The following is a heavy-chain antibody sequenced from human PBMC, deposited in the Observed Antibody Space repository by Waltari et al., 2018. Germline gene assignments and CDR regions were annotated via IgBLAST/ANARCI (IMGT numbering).Heavy chain of an antibody. V-gene: IGHV3-23*04. J-gene: IGHJ4*02. CDR3: SKGKDFANYVYYFDY. D-gene: IGHD3-16*01. CDR2: VRGSSGVT. CDR1: GLISRSYV. Sequence: EVQRVESGGGLVQPGGCLRISCEASGLISRSYVMSWVSQARGRGMECVAGVRGSSGVTYYADSVMGRFTISRDHSKNTLYLQMNSLTAEDTAVYYCSKGKDFANYVYYFDYWGQGTLLTVSS.